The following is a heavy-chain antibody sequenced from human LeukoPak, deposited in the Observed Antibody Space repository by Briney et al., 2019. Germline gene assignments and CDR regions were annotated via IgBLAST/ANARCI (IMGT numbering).Heavy chain of an antibody. D-gene: IGHD5-24*01. J-gene: IGHJ4*02. V-gene: IGHV4-59*08. CDR1: GGSMNNYY. Sequence: PSKTLSLNCSVSGGSMNNYYWSWIRQPPGKGLEWIGYIYFSGSSNYNPSLKSRVTMSVDTSKNQFSLELSSVTAADTAVYYCARHVRSGYNFLDYWGQGNLVTVSS. CDR3: ARHVRSGYNFLDY. CDR2: IYFSGSS.